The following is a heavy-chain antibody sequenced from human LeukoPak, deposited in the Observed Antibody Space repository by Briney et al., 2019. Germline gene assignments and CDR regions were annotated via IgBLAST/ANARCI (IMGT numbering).Heavy chain of an antibody. D-gene: IGHD1-7*01. V-gene: IGHV3-23*01. CDR1: GFTFSSYA. CDR2: ISGSGGST. J-gene: IGHJ4*02. CDR3: ANEAPGTAHPRGLFDY. Sequence: PGGSLRLSCAASGFTFSSYAMSWVRQAPGKGLEWASAISGSGGSTYYADSVKGRFTISRDNSKNTLYLQMNSLRAEDTAVYYCANEAPGTAHPRGLFDYWGQGTLVTVSS.